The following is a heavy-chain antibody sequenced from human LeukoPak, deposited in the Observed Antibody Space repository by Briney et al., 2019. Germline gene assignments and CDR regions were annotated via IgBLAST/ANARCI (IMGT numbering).Heavy chain of an antibody. J-gene: IGHJ4*02. V-gene: IGHV1-69*05. CDR3: ARSARYSYGSGDFDY. D-gene: IGHD5-18*01. CDR1: GGTFSSYT. CDR2: IIPIFGTA. Sequence: SVKVSCKASGGTFSSYTISWVRHAPGQGLEWMGGIIPIFGTANYAQKFQGRVTITTDESTTTAYMELNSLRSEDTAVYYCARSARYSYGSGDFDYWGQGTLVTVSS.